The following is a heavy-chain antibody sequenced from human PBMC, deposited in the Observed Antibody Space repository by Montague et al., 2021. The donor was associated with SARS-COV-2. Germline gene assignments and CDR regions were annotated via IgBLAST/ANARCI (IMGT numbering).Heavy chain of an antibody. D-gene: IGHD5-18*01. CDR2: NP. CDR3: ARDYGDTAERVLDY. J-gene: IGHJ4*02. Sequence: NPNYAQKLKGRVTMTIDTSTSTAYMEMNSLRSDDTAVYYCARDYGDTAERVLDYLGQGNLVTVSS. V-gene: IGHV1-18*01.